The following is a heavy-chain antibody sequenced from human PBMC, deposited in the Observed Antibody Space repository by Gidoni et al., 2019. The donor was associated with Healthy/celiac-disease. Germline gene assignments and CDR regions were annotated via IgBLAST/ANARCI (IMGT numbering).Heavy chain of an antibody. CDR1: GFTFSSYS. V-gene: IGHV3-48*02. CDR3: ARGGTAGWFDP. D-gene: IGHD6-13*01. CDR2: ISSSSSTI. J-gene: IGHJ5*02. Sequence: EVQLVESGGGLVQPGGSLRLSCAASGFTFSSYSMNWVRQAPGKGLEWVSYISSSSSTIYYADSVKGRFTISRDNAKNSLYLQMNGLRDEDTAVYYCARGGTAGWFDPWGQGTLVTVSS.